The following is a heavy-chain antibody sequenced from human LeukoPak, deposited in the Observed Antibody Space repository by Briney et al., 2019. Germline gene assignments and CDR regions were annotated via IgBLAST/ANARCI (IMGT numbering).Heavy chain of an antibody. Sequence: GGSLRLSCEASGFTFSDFGMHWVRQAPGKGLEWVAIISYDARNTYYADSVKGRFTISRDNSKNTVYLQVDSLRDEDTAVYYCAKRMSNGSYRGLDIWGQGAMVTVSS. CDR2: ISYDARNT. CDR1: GFTFSDFG. J-gene: IGHJ3*02. CDR3: AKRMSNGSYRGLDI. V-gene: IGHV3-30*18. D-gene: IGHD1-26*01.